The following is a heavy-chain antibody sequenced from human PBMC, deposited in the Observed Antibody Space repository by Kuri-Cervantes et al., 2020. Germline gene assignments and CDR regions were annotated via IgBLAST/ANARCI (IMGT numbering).Heavy chain of an antibody. CDR1: GFTFSSYG. V-gene: IGHV3-30*02. J-gene: IGHJ4*02. CDR2: IWYDGSNK. Sequence: GGSLRLSCAASGFTFSSYGMHWVRQAPGKGLEWVAVIWYDGSNKYYADSVKGRFTISRDNSENTLYLQMNSLRAEDTAVYYCAKDSSGSFYFDYWGQGTLVTVSS. CDR3: AKDSSGSFYFDY. D-gene: IGHD3-22*01.